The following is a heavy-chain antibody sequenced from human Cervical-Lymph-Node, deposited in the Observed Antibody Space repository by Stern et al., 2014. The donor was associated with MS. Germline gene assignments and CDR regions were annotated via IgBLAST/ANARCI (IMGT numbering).Heavy chain of an antibody. CDR1: GFTFSTYW. V-gene: IGHV3-7*01. CDR2: IKQDGSQK. J-gene: IGHJ5*02. Sequence: EMQLVESGGGLVQPGGSLRLSCAASGFTFSTYWMSWVRQAPGKGQEWVANIKQDGSQKYYVDSVKGRFTISRDNAKNSLYLQMNSLRAEDTAVYYCARPECTGGTCYSSWFDPWGQGTLVTVSS. CDR3: ARPECTGGTCYSSWFDP. D-gene: IGHD2-15*01.